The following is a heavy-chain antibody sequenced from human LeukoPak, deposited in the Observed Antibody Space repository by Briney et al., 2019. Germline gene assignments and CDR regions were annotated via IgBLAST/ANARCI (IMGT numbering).Heavy chain of an antibody. Sequence: SGGSLRLSCAASGFTFSSYSMNWVRQAPGKGLEWVSSISSSSSYIYYADSVKGRFTISRDNAKNSPYLQMNSLRAEDTAVYYCARDLRYSSSWHGNYWGQGTLVTVSS. CDR1: GFTFSSYS. CDR2: ISSSSSYI. J-gene: IGHJ4*02. CDR3: ARDLRYSSSWHGNY. D-gene: IGHD6-13*01. V-gene: IGHV3-21*01.